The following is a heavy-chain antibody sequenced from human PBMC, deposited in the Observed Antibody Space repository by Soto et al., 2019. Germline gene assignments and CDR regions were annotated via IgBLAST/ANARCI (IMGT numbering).Heavy chain of an antibody. D-gene: IGHD6-13*01. J-gene: IGHJ6*02. V-gene: IGHV3-33*01. CDR1: GFTFSSYG. Sequence: QVQLVESGGGVVQPGKSLRLSCDASGFTFSSYGMHWVRQAPGKGLEWVAVMWHDGSNKYYIDSVKGRFTISRDNSKNILFLLMDSLRLDDTGVYYCARGGFGSSSWSQRRWGDGMDVWGPGTTVTVSS. CDR2: MWHDGSNK. CDR3: ARGGFGSSSWSQRRWGDGMDV.